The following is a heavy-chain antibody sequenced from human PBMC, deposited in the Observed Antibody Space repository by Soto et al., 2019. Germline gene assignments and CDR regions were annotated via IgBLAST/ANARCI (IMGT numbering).Heavy chain of an antibody. CDR2: IIPIFGTA. CDR3: ARVTYDYTAMAYDAFDI. D-gene: IGHD5-18*01. CDR1: GGTFSSYA. V-gene: IGHV1-69*13. J-gene: IGHJ3*02. Sequence: GASVKVSCKASGGTFSSYAISWVRQAPGQGLEWMGGIIPIFGTANYAQKFQGRVTITADESTSTAYMELSSLRSEDTAVYYCARVTYDYTAMAYDAFDIWGRGKMVTVSS.